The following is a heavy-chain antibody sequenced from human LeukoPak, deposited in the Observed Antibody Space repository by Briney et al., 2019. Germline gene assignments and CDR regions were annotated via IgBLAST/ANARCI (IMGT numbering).Heavy chain of an antibody. J-gene: IGHJ4*02. CDR1: GFTFSDYY. CDR3: ARNIVRRGNYFDY. Sequence: GGSLRLSCAVSGFTFSDYYLDWVRQAPGKGLEWFGCIGNKANRYTIQDAASVQGRFTISRLDSKNSLYLQMNILKTEDTAVYYCARNIVRRGNYFDYGGPGTLVTVSS. CDR2: IGNKANRYTI. D-gene: IGHD3-10*01. V-gene: IGHV3-72*01.